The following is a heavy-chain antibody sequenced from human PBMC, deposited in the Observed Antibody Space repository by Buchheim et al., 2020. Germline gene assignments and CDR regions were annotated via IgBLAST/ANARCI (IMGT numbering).Heavy chain of an antibody. J-gene: IGHJ4*02. CDR3: ARRPPSNWNYVGWALDY. CDR1: GGSFSGYY. Sequence: QVQLQQWGAGLLKPSETLSLTCAVYGGSFSGYYWSWIRQPPGKGLEWIGEINHSGSTNYNPSLKSRVTISVDTSKNQFSLKLSSVTAADTAVYYCARRPPSNWNYVGWALDYWGQGTL. D-gene: IGHD1-7*01. CDR2: INHSGST. V-gene: IGHV4-34*01.